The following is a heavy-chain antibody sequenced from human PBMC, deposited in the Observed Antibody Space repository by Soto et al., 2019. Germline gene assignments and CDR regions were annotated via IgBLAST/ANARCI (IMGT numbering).Heavy chain of an antibody. Sequence: EVQLLESGGGLVQPGGSLRLSCAASGFTFITYGMTWVRQAPGKGLEYVSSITGSGAGTFYAESVKGGLTISRDNSHDTLYLQIHSQRAENSAIYYCARDAGPLNYWGQGTLVTVPS. CDR3: ARDAGPLNY. CDR2: ITGSGAGT. J-gene: IGHJ4*02. CDR1: GFTFITYG. V-gene: IGHV3-23*01.